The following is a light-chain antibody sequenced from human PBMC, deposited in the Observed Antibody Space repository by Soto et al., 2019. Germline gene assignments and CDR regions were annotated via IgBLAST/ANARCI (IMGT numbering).Light chain of an antibody. Sequence: EIVLTQSPGTLSLSPGERATLSCRASQSISSSYLAWYQQKPGQAPKLLIYGTSRRATGISDRFSGSGSGTDFTLTISRLEPEDFAVYYCHQYVSSLWTFGQGTKVDIK. J-gene: IGKJ1*01. CDR3: HQYVSSLWT. CDR1: QSISSSY. CDR2: GTS. V-gene: IGKV3-20*01.